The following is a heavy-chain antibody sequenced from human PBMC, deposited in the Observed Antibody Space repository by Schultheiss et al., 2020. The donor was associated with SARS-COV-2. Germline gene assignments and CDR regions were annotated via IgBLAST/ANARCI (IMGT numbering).Heavy chain of an antibody. CDR1: GFTFSSYA. CDR3: AFTSGGSGWRNTYFDY. Sequence: GGSLRLSCAASGFTFSSYAMHWVRQAPGKGLEWVSAISGSGGSTYYADSVKGRFTISRDNSKNTLYLQMNSLRAEDTAVYYCAFTSGGSGWRNTYFDYWGQGTLVTVSS. CDR2: ISGSGGST. V-gene: IGHV3-23*01. J-gene: IGHJ4*02. D-gene: IGHD6-19*01.